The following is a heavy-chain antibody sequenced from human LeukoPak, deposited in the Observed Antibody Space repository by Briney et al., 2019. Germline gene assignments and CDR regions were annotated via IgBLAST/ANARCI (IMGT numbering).Heavy chain of an antibody. CDR1: GFTFSNYW. V-gene: IGHV3-7*01. D-gene: IGHD2-2*01. J-gene: IGHJ4*02. Sequence: GGSLRLSCAASGFTFSNYWISWVRQAPGKGLEWVANIKQDGSEKYYVDSVKGRFAISRDNAKSSLYLQMNSLRAEDTAVYYCATSPRYCSSSSCHGGGQGTLVTVSS. CDR2: IKQDGSEK. CDR3: ATSPRYCSSSSCHG.